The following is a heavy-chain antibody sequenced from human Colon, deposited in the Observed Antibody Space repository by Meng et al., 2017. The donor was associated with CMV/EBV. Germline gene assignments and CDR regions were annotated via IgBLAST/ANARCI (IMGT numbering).Heavy chain of an antibody. CDR1: FTCSSYS. CDR3: ARDPPRGCSTTSCSGY. CDR2: ISSSSSYI. V-gene: IGHV3-21*01. J-gene: IGHJ4*02. D-gene: IGHD2-2*01. Sequence: FTCSSYSINWVRQAPGKGLEWVSSISSSSSYIYYADSVKGRFTISRDNAKNSLYLQMNSLRAEDTAVYYCARDPPRGCSTTSCSGYWGQGTLVTVSS.